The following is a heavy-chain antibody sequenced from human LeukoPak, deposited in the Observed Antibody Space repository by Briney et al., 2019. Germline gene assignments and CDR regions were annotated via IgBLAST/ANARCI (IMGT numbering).Heavy chain of an antibody. J-gene: IGHJ4*02. D-gene: IGHD2-2*03. CDR2: ISYDGTNK. CDR1: GFTFSTYG. V-gene: IGHV3-30*18. Sequence: PGRSLRLSCAASGFTFSTYGVHWVRQAPGKGLEWVAVISYDGTNKYYADSVKGRFTISRDNSKKTLYLQMNSLRAEDTAVYYCAKDLGIVVVPAAIAGFDYWGQGTLVTVPS. CDR3: AKDLGIVVVPAAIAGFDY.